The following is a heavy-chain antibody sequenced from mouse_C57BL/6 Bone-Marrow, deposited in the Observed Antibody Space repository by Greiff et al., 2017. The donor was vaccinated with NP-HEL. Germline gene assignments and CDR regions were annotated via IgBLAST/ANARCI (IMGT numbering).Heavy chain of an antibody. CDR1: GYAFTNYL. Sequence: QVQLKESGAELVRPGTSVKVSCKASGYAFTNYLIEWVKQRPGQGLEWIGVINPGSGGTNYNEKFKGKATLTADKSSSSAYMQLSSLTSEDSAVYFCARKAAQATWFAYWGQGTLVTVSA. CDR2: INPGSGGT. V-gene: IGHV1-54*01. J-gene: IGHJ3*01. CDR3: ARKAAQATWFAY. D-gene: IGHD3-2*02.